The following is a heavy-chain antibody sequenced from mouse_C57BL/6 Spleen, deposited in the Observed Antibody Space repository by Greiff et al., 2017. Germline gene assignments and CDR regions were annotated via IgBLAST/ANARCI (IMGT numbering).Heavy chain of an antibody. D-gene: IGHD1-1*01. CDR1: GFTFSDYY. J-gene: IGHJ1*03. CDR3: ARSSNWYFDV. Sequence: DVMLVESEGGLVQPGSSMKLSCTASGFTFSDYYMAWVRQVPEKGLEWVANINYDGSSTYYLDSLKSRFIISRDNAKNILYLQMSSLKSEDTATYYCARSSNWYFDVWGTGTTVTVSS. CDR2: INYDGSST. V-gene: IGHV5-16*01.